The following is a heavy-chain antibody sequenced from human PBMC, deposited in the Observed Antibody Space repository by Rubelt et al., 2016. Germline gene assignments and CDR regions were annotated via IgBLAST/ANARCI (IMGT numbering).Heavy chain of an antibody. Sequence: EVQLLESGGGLVQPGGSLRLSCAASGFAFSNYAMAWVRQAPGKGLEWVSVIYSGGSTYYADSVKGRFPISRDNSKNTLYLQMNSLRAEDTAVYYCASSSSWYLFDYWGQGTLVTVSS. CDR1: GFAFSNYA. V-gene: IGHV3-23*03. CDR3: ASSSSWYLFDY. J-gene: IGHJ4*02. CDR2: IYSGGST. D-gene: IGHD6-13*01.